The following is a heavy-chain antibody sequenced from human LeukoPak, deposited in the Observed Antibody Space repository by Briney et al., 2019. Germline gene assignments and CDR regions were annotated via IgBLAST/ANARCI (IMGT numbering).Heavy chain of an antibody. CDR1: GFTVSSNY. D-gene: IGHD3-22*01. V-gene: IGHV3-66*01. CDR2: IYSGGST. CDR3: ARGGAMIDYYYGMDV. J-gene: IGHJ6*02. Sequence: GSLRLSCAASGFTVSSNYMSWVRQAPGKGLEWVSVIYSGGSTYYADSVKGRFTISRDNSKNTLYLQMNSLRAEDTAVYYCARGGAMIDYYYGMDVWGQGTTVTVSS.